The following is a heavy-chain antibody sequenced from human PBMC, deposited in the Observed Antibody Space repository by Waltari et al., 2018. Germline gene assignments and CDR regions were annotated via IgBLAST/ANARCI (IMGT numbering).Heavy chain of an antibody. CDR1: GDSMGSRDF. J-gene: IGHJ4*02. D-gene: IGHD2-15*01. CDR3: ARDRGRGLYLDS. Sequence: QLQQSGPGLVKPSESLSLTCAVSGDSMGSRDFWSGVRQSPGKGLEWIGQVRRSGRTNYNPSLASRVTMSIDTSNNQFSLKVTSATAADTAIYYCARDRGRGLYLDSWGQGILVTVSP. CDR2: VRRSGRT. V-gene: IGHV4-4*02.